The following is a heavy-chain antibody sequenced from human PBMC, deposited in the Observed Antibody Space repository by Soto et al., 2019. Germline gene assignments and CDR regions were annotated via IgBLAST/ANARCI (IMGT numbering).Heavy chain of an antibody. V-gene: IGHV3-23*01. CDR1: GLSVSSYG. D-gene: IGHD3-10*01. Sequence: XGFLRLSCAACGLSVSSYGMSGVRLAPGRGLDYVSAISPSGDRTWYADSVKGRFTISRDNSKNTLYLQMNGLRAEDTAIYYFAKTKRGVDRGDWYFDVWGRGTLVTVSS. J-gene: IGHJ2*01. CDR2: ISPSGDRT. CDR3: AKTKRGVDRGDWYFDV.